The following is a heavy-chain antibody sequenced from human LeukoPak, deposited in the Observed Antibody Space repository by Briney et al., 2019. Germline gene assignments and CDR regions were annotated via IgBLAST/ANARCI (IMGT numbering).Heavy chain of an antibody. J-gene: IGHJ5*02. CDR2: INANSGAT. Sequence: ASVKVSCKASGYTFTSYGISWVRQAPGQGLEWMGWINANSGATNYAQNFQGRVTMTRDTSISAAYMDLSRLRSDDTAVYYCTKGLSTGWFDPWGQGTLVTVSS. D-gene: IGHD2-2*01. CDR3: TKGLSTGWFDP. V-gene: IGHV1-2*02. CDR1: GYTFTSYG.